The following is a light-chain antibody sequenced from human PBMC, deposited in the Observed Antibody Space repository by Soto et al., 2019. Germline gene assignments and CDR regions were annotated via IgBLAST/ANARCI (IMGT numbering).Light chain of an antibody. CDR2: GAS. V-gene: IGKV3-15*01. CDR1: QSVSSN. J-gene: IGKJ4*01. CDR3: QQYNDWPLT. Sequence: EIVMTQSPATLPVSPGERATLSCRASQSVSSNLAWYQQKPGQAPRLFIYGASTRATGISARFSGSGSGTEFTLTISSLQSEDSAIYYCQQYNDWPLTFGGGTKVEIK.